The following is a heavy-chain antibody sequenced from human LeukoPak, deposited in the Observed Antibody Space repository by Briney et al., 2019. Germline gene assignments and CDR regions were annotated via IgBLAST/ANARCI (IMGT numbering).Heavy chain of an antibody. Sequence: SETLSLTCTVSGGSISTYYWSWIRQPPGKGLEWIGYGYYSGSTNYDPSLKSRVTISVDTSKNQFSLKLSSVTAADTAVYYCARSADRVVRGAPPYYYYYVDVWGKGTTVTVSS. J-gene: IGHJ6*03. CDR2: GYYSGST. V-gene: IGHV4-59*01. CDR3: ARSADRVVRGAPPYYYYYVDV. D-gene: IGHD3-10*01. CDR1: GGSISTYY.